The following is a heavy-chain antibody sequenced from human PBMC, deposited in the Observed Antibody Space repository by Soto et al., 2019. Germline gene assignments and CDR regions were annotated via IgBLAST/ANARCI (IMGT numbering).Heavy chain of an antibody. D-gene: IGHD3-10*01. J-gene: IGHJ5*02. V-gene: IGHV3-66*01. CDR1: GFTVSSNY. Sequence: EVQLVESGGGLVQPGGSLRLSCAASGFTVSSNYMSWVRQAPGKGLEWVSVIYSGGSTYYADSVKGRFTISRDNSNNTVFLQMNSLRAEDTAVYYCARYFLWFGDLLPKFDPWGQGTLVTVSS. CDR3: ARYFLWFGDLLPKFDP. CDR2: IYSGGST.